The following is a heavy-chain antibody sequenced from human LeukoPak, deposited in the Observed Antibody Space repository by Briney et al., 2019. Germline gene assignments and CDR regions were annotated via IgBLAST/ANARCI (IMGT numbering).Heavy chain of an antibody. D-gene: IGHD1-14*01. CDR3: ARKSEDGKYLTPRSNWFDP. J-gene: IGHJ5*02. Sequence: TPSETLSLTCAVYGGSFSGYYWSWIRQPPGKGLEWIGEINHSGSTNYNPSLKSRVTISVDTSKNQFSLKLSSVTAADTAVYYCARKSEDGKYLTPRSNWFDPWGQGTLVTVSS. CDR1: GGSFSGYY. V-gene: IGHV4-34*01. CDR2: INHSGST.